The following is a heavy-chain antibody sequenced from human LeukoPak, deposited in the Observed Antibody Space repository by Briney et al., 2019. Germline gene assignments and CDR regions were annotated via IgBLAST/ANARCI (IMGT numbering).Heavy chain of an antibody. CDR3: ALNRGSGWYFHY. V-gene: IGHV3-74*01. CDR2: INSDGSST. Sequence: GGSLRLSCAASGFTFSSYWMHWVRQAPGKGLVWVSRINSDGSSTNYADSVKGRFTISRDNAKNTLYLQMNSLRAEDTAVYYCALNRGSGWYFHYWGQGTLVTVSS. D-gene: IGHD6-19*01. J-gene: IGHJ4*02. CDR1: GFTFSSYW.